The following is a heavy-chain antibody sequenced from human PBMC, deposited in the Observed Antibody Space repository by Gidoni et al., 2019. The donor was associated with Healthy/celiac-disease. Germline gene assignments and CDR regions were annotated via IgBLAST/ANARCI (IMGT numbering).Heavy chain of an antibody. D-gene: IGHD6-13*01. CDR2: ISWNSGSI. CDR1: GFTFDDYA. V-gene: IGHV3-9*01. CDR3: AKDIQQLVLSAFDI. J-gene: IGHJ3*02. Sequence: EVQLVESGGGLVQPGRSLRLSCAASGFTFDDYAMHWVRQAPGKGLGWVSGISWNSGSIGYADSVKGRFTISRDNAKNSLYLQMNSLRAEDTALYYCAKDIQQLVLSAFDIWGQGTMVTVSS.